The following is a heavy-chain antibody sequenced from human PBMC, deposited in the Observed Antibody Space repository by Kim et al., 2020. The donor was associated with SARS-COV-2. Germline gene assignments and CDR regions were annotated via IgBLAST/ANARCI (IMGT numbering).Heavy chain of an antibody. Sequence: GGSLRLSCVASEFSFSSYSMSWVRQAPGKGLEWVSVISDSGGSTYYTDAVKGRFTISRDSSKNTLYLQMNSLRAEDTAVYYCAKSRAITGALRFDYWGQGTLVTVSS. J-gene: IGHJ4*02. D-gene: IGHD1-20*01. CDR2: ISDSGGST. V-gene: IGHV3-23*01. CDR1: EFSFSSYS. CDR3: AKSRAITGALRFDY.